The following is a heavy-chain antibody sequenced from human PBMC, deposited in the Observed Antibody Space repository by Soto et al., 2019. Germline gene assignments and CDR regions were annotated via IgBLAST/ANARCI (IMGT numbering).Heavy chain of an antibody. D-gene: IGHD2-21*02. J-gene: IGHJ4*02. Sequence: EVQLVESGGGLVQPGGSLRLSCAASGFTVSNTYMGWVRQAPGKGLEWVSVISNGGDPYYADSVEGRFTISRDPFENTLYVQMSSLRAEDTAVFYCTRGGDEFDSWGQGTLVTVSS. CDR1: GFTVSNTY. V-gene: IGHV3-66*01. CDR3: TRGGDEFDS. CDR2: ISNGGDP.